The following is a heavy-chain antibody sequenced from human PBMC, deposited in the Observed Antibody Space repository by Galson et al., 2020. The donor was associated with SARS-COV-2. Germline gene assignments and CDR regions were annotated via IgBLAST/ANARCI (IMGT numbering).Heavy chain of an antibody. V-gene: IGHV1-18*01. CDR1: GYTFTSYG. CDR2: ISAYNGNT. CDR3: ARGLLVVADGRAVRYSSSWPGPGPYYYYYGMDV. D-gene: IGHD6-13*01. J-gene: IGHJ6*02. Sequence: ASVKVSCKASGYTFTSYGISWVRQAPGQGLEWMGWISAYNGNTNYAQKLQGRVTMTTDTSTSTAYMELRSLRSDDTAVYYCARGLLVVADGRAVRYSSSWPGPGPYYYYYGMDVWGQGTTVTVSS.